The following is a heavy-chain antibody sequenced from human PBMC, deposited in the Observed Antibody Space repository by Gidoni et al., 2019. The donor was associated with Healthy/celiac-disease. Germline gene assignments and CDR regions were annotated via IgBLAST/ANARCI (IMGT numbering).Heavy chain of an antibody. D-gene: IGHD1-1*01. CDR2: INWNGGST. CDR3: ARGEGYNWNDALFDP. J-gene: IGHJ5*02. V-gene: IGHV3-20*04. CDR1: GFPFDDYG. Sequence: EVQLVESGGGVVRPGGSLRLSCAASGFPFDDYGMSWVRQAPGKGLEWVSGINWNGGSTGYADSVKGRFTISRDNAKNSLYLQMNSLRAEDTALYYCARGEGYNWNDALFDPWGQGTLVTVSS.